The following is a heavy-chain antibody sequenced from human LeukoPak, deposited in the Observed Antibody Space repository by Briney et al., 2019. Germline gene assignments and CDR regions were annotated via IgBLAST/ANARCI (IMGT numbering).Heavy chain of an antibody. CDR1: GLTFSGSA. CDR3: IRAPNYYDSSGGFDP. CDR2: IRSKANSYAT. Sequence: GGSLRLSCAASGLTFSGSAMHWVRQASGKGLGWVGRIRSKANSYATAYAASVKGRFTISRDDSKNTAYLQMNSLKTEDTAVYFCIRAPNYYDSSGGFDPWGQGTLVTVS. D-gene: IGHD3-22*01. V-gene: IGHV3-73*01. J-gene: IGHJ5*02.